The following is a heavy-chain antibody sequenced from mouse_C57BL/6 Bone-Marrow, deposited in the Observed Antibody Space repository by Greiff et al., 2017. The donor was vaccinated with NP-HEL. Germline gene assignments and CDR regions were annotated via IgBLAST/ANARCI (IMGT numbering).Heavy chain of an antibody. J-gene: IGHJ4*01. CDR2: ISDGGSYT. V-gene: IGHV5-4*01. Sequence: EVQGVESGGGLVKPGGSLKLSCAASGFTFSSYAMSWVRQTPEKRLEWVATISDGGSYTYYPDNVKGRFTISRDNAKNNLYLQMSHLKSEDTAMYYCARALYYAMDYWGQGTSVTVSS. CDR1: GFTFSSYA. CDR3: ARALYYAMDY.